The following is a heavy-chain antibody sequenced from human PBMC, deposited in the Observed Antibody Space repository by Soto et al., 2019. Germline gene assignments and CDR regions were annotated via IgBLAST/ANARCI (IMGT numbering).Heavy chain of an antibody. CDR3: TTDTRVPAAIGVADAFDI. CDR1: GFTFSNAW. D-gene: IGHD2-2*02. V-gene: IGHV3-15*01. CDR2: IKSKTDGGTT. J-gene: IGHJ3*02. Sequence: GGSLGLSCAASGFTFSNAWMSWVRQAPGKGLEWVGRIKSKTDGGTTDYAAPVKGRFTISRDDSKNTLYLQMNSLKTEDTAVYYCTTDTRVPAAIGVADAFDIWGQGTMVTVSS.